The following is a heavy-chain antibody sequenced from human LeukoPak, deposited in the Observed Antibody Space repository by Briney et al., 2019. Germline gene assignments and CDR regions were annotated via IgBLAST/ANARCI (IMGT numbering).Heavy chain of an antibody. D-gene: IGHD5/OR15-5a*01. CDR2: ISSTISTI. Sequence: PGGSLRLSCAASGFTFSSYSVNWVRQAPGKGLEWVSYISSTISTIYYADSVKGRFTISRDNSKNTLYLQMNTLRAEDTAVYYCANIVSSGSNRDYWGQGTLVTVSS. CDR3: ANIVSSGSNRDY. V-gene: IGHV3-48*01. CDR1: GFTFSSYS. J-gene: IGHJ4*02.